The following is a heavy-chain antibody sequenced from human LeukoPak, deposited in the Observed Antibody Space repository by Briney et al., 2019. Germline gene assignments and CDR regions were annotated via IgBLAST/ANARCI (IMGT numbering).Heavy chain of an antibody. CDR2: ISYDGSNK. J-gene: IGHJ6*02. Sequence: GGSLRLSCAASGFTFLNYWMHWVRQAPGKGLEWVAVISYDGSNKYYADSVKGRFTISRDNSKNTLYLQMNSLRAEDTAVYYCARGLYCSSTSCSTSYYYYGMDVWGQGTTVTVSS. V-gene: IGHV3-30-3*01. CDR1: GFTFLNYW. CDR3: ARGLYCSSTSCSTSYYYYGMDV. D-gene: IGHD2-2*02.